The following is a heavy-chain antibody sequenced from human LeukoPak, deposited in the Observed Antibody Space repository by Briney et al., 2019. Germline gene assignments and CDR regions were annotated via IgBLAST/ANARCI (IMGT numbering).Heavy chain of an antibody. J-gene: IGHJ5*02. CDR2: ISDSGGST. Sequence: HAGGSLRLSCAASGFTFSAYVMTWVRQAPGKGLEWVSSISDSGGSTYYADSVKGRFTISRDNSKNTLHLQMNSLRAEDTAVYYCAKRRLVGTTESGNWFDPWGQGTPVTVSS. CDR1: GFTFSAYV. D-gene: IGHD1-26*01. CDR3: AKRRLVGTTESGNWFDP. V-gene: IGHV3-23*01.